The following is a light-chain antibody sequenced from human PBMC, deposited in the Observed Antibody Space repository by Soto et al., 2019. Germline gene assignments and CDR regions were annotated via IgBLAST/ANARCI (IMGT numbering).Light chain of an antibody. V-gene: IGLV4-69*01. CDR2: INSDGSH. J-gene: IGLJ3*02. CDR3: QTWGSGIPWV. Sequence: QSVLTQSPSASASLGASVKLTCTLSSGHSSYAIAWHQQQPEKGPRYLMKINSDGSHSKGDGIPDRFSGSSSGTERYLTISSLPSEDEADYYCQTWGSGIPWVFGGGTKLTVL. CDR1: SGHSSYA.